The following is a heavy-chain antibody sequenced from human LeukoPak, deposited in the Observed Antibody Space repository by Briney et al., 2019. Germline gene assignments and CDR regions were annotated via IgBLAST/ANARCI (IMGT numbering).Heavy chain of an antibody. D-gene: IGHD3-10*01. CDR2: ISYDGSNK. Sequence: GGSLRLSCAASGFIFSSYGMHWVRQAPGKGLEWVAAISYDGSNKYYADSVKGRFTISRENSKNTLHLQMNSLRAEDTAVYYCAKDHYYYGSGIYFMHYFDYWGQGTLVTVSP. V-gene: IGHV3-30*18. J-gene: IGHJ4*02. CDR3: AKDHYYYGSGIYFMHYFDY. CDR1: GFIFSSYG.